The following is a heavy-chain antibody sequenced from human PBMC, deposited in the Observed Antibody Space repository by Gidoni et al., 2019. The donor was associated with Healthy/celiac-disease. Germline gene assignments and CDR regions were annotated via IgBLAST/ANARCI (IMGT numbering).Heavy chain of an antibody. CDR2: ISGSGGST. Sequence: EVPLLESGGGLVQPGGSLSLSCAASGFTFSSYAMRWVRQAPGKGLEWVSAISGSGGSTYYADSVKGRFTISRDNSKNTLYLQMNSLRAEDAAVYYCAKKRWLQLLDYWGQGTLVTVSS. D-gene: IGHD5-12*01. V-gene: IGHV3-23*01. J-gene: IGHJ4*02. CDR1: GFTFSSYA. CDR3: AKKRWLQLLDY.